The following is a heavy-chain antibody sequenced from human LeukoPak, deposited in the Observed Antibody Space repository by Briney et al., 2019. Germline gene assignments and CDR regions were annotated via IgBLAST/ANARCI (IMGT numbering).Heavy chain of an antibody. Sequence: VSGPRLVNPTQTLTLTCTFSGVSLSTSGMCVRWIRQPPGKALEWLARIDWDDDKYYSTSLKTRLTISKDTSKNPVVLTMTNMDPVDTATYYSARAPMTSSGVQSSFYYYYYMDVWGKGTTVTVSS. J-gene: IGHJ6*03. CDR1: GVSLSTSGMC. D-gene: IGHD3-3*01. CDR2: IDWDDDK. V-gene: IGHV2-70*11. CDR3: ARAPMTSSGVQSSFYYYYYMDV.